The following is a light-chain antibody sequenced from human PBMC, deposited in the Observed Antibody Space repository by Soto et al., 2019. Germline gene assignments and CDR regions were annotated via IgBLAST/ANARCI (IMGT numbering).Light chain of an antibody. V-gene: IGLV2-14*03. Sequence: QSVLTQPASVSGSPGQSITISCAGTSSDVGGYNYVSWYQHHPGTAPKLMIYDVSNRPSGVSNRFSGSKSGNTASLTISGLQPEDDADYYCSWSTTTTPRPIVFGTGNIVPVL. CDR2: DVS. J-gene: IGLJ1*01. CDR1: SSDVGGYNY. CDR3: SWSTTTTPRPIV.